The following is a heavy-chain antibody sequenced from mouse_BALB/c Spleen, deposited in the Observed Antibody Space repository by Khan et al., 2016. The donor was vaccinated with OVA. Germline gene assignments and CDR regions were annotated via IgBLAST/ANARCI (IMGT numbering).Heavy chain of an antibody. D-gene: IGHD1-3*01. CDR2: MNYSGYT. Sequence: EVQLQESGPSLVQPSQTLSLTCSVTGDSITSGFWSWVRQSPGNKLEYMGYMNYSGYTYYYPSLNGRFSITRHTSENQYNLQLSTVTTEDTATYYCARSAYKYAFAYWGQGAMVTVSA. CDR1: GDSITSGF. CDR3: ARSAYKYAFAY. V-gene: IGHV3-8*02. J-gene: IGHJ3*01.